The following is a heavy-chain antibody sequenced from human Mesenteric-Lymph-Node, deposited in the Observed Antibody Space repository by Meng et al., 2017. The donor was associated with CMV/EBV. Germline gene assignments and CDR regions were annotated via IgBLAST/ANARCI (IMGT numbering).Heavy chain of an antibody. V-gene: IGHV1-69*05. CDR2: IIPIFGTA. Sequence: SVKVSCKASGGTFSSYAISWVRQAPGQGLEWMGGIIPIFGTANYAQKFQGRVTITTDESTSTAYMELSSLRSEDTAVYYCARDYPFRAVTPKYNWFDPWGQGTLVTVSS. CDR3: ARDYPFRAVTPKYNWFDP. D-gene: IGHD4-11*01. J-gene: IGHJ5*02. CDR1: GGTFSSYA.